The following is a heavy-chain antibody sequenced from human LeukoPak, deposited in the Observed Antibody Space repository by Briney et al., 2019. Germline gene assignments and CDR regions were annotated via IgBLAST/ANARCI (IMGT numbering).Heavy chain of an antibody. J-gene: IGHJ5*02. D-gene: IGHD3-22*01. CDR1: GYTFTGNF. CDR2: INPHSGGT. CDR3: ARDSSGTLVLRSNWFDP. V-gene: IGHV1-2*02. Sequence: GASVKVSCKASGYTFTGNFMHWVRQAPGQGLEWMGWINPHSGGTFYAQKFQGRVTMTRHTSISTVYMELSRLRSDDTAVYYCARDSSGTLVLRSNWFDPWGQGTLVTVSS.